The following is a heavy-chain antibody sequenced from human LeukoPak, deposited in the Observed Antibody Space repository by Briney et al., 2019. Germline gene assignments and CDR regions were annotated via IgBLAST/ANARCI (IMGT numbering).Heavy chain of an antibody. D-gene: IGHD4-17*01. CDR1: GGSISSGSYY. V-gene: IGHV4-61*02. J-gene: IGHJ4*02. CDR3: ARGRYGDYTYYFDY. CDR2: IYTSGST. Sequence: MPSQTLSLTCTVSGGSISSGSYYWSWIRQPAGKGLEWIGRIYTSGSTNYNPSLKSRVTISVDTSKNQFSLKLSSVTAADTAVYYCARGRYGDYTYYFDYWGQGTLVTVSS.